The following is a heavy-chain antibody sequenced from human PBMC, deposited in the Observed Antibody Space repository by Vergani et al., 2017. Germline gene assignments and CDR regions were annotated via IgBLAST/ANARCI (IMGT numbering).Heavy chain of an antibody. CDR3: ARENVVIARIFDF. D-gene: IGHD2-21*01. CDR1: GDHLSSSDHY. J-gene: IGHJ4*02. Sequence: QVQLQESGPGLVKPSQTLALTCTVSGDHLSSSDHYRSWIRTRSDKGLEWVGHIFRSGTTYYNPSLKSRLIMSVDTSKNQFSLKLTSVTAADTAMYYCARENVVIARIFDFWGQGTLVTVSS. V-gene: IGHV4-31*03. CDR2: IFRSGTT.